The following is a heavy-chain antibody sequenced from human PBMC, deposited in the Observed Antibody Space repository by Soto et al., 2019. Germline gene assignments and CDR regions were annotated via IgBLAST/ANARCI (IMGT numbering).Heavy chain of an antibody. Sequence: QLQLQESGPGLVKPSETLSLTCTVSGGSISSSSYYWGWIRQPPGKGLEWIGSIYYSGSTYYNPSLKSRVTISVDTSKNQFSLQLSSVTASDTAVYYCASPVWDSSGYTELDYYYGMDVWGQGTTVTVSS. CDR3: ASPVWDSSGYTELDYYYGMDV. CDR2: IYYSGST. J-gene: IGHJ6*02. D-gene: IGHD3-22*01. CDR1: GGSISSSSYY. V-gene: IGHV4-39*01.